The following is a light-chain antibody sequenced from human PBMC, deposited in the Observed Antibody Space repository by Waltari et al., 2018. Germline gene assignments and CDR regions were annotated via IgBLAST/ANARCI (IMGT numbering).Light chain of an antibody. V-gene: IGLV1-47*01. CDR1: PTNLGRAY. CDR3: AAWDDSLSGRVM. CDR2: MTD. J-gene: IGLJ2*01. Sequence: QSVLTQPASASGAPGQRVTISCSGSPTNLGRAYVYWYRQLPGTAPKPLIYMTDQRPSGVPDRFSGSQSGTSASLAISGLRSEDEADYYCAAWDDSLSGRVMIGGGTKLTVL.